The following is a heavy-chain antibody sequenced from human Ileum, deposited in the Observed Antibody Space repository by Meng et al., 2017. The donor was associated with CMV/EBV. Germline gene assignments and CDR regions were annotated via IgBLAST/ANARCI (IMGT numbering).Heavy chain of an antibody. CDR1: GASISRGDYY. D-gene: IGHD6-13*01. J-gene: IGHJ5*02. Sequence: QGRLQESGPGRVKPSQTLPLRCTVSGASISRGDYYWSWIRQPPGKGLEWIGYIFFSGNTYYNPSLNNRVIISIDTPRNQFSLKVDSVTAADTAVYYCARFRIAALGNLFDPWGHGTLVTVSS. V-gene: IGHV4-30-4*08. CDR3: ARFRIAALGNLFDP. CDR2: IFFSGNT.